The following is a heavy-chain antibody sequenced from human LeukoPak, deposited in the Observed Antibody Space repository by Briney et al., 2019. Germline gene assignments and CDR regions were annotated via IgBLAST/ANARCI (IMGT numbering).Heavy chain of an antibody. D-gene: IGHD6-19*01. Sequence: SETLSLTCTVSGGSISTYYWSWIRQPPGKGLEWIGYIYHSGSTNYNPSLKSRVTISVDTSQNQFYLKLSSVTAADTAVYYCARDQYSSGWYWFDPWGQGTLVTVSS. J-gene: IGHJ5*02. CDR3: ARDQYSSGWYWFDP. CDR2: IYHSGST. CDR1: GGSISTYY. V-gene: IGHV4-59*01.